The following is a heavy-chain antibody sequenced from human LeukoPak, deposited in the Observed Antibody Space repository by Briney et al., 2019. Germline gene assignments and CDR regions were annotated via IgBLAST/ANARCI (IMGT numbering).Heavy chain of an antibody. V-gene: IGHV1-18*01. Sequence: ASVKVSCKASGYSFTSYCIRLVRQDPGQALEWMGWISAYNGNTNYAQKLQGRVTMTTDTSTSTAYMELGSLRSEDTAVYYCARGLVCSGCSCGDAFDIWGQGTMVSVSS. CDR3: ARGLVCSGCSCGDAFDI. D-gene: IGHD2-15*01. CDR1: GYSFTSYC. CDR2: ISAYNGNT. J-gene: IGHJ3*02.